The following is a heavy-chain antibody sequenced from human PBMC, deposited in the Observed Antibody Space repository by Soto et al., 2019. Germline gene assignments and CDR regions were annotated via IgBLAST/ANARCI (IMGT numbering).Heavy chain of an antibody. D-gene: IGHD6-25*01. CDR2: SSPNSGAT. J-gene: IGHJ4*02. CDR3: VRETWTRSGPQNFFDY. CDR1: GYTFTSYG. V-gene: IGHV1-18*01. Sequence: QVPLVQSEGELRQPGASVTVSCRASGYTFTSYGIIWLRQAPGQGLEWMGYSSPNSGATTYAQNLQGRLTLTTDTSTRKAYMELRRLSSDDTAIYYCVRETWTRSGPQNFFDYWSLGALVTVSS.